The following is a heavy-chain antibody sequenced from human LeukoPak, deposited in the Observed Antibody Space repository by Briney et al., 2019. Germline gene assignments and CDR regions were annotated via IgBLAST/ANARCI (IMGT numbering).Heavy chain of an antibody. Sequence: GGSLRLSCAASGFTFSSYWMHWVRQAPGRGLVWVSRINTDGSSTSYADSVKGRFTISRDNAKNTLYLQMNSLRAEDTAVYYCARVSSSSWWALDYWGQGTLVTVSS. D-gene: IGHD6-13*01. CDR3: ARVSSSSWWALDY. J-gene: IGHJ4*02. CDR1: GFTFSSYW. CDR2: INTDGSST. V-gene: IGHV3-74*01.